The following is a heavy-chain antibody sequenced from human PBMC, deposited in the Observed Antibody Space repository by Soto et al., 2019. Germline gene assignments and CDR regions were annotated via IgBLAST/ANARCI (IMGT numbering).Heavy chain of an antibody. CDR3: AKDYGDYNFNYGMDV. D-gene: IGHD4-17*01. V-gene: IGHV3-30*18. J-gene: IGHJ6*02. CDR2: ISYEGSNR. Sequence: VRQAPGKGLEWVAVISYEGSNRFYADSVKGRFTVSRDNSKNMVYLQMNSLRGEDTAVFYCAKDYGDYNFNYGMDVWGQGTTVTVSS.